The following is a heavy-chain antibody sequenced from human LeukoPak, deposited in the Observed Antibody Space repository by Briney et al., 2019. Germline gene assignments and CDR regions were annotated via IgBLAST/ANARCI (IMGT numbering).Heavy chain of an antibody. V-gene: IGHV3-30*02. CDR1: GFNFADYG. CDR3: AKDQRHSTVTTRGKIDN. CDR2: IRFPDSNK. J-gene: IGHJ4*02. D-gene: IGHD4-17*01. Sequence: GGSLRLSCLTSGFNFADYGMHWVRQAPGKGLEWVAYIRFPDSNKYYSDSVKGRFTVSRDNPGNTLFLHMKSLRPEDTAVYYCAKDQRHSTVTTRGKIDNWGQGTLVTVPS.